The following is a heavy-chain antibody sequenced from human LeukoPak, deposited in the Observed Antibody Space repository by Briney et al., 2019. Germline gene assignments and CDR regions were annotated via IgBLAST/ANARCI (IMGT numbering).Heavy chain of an antibody. CDR1: GGSISSSSYY. CDR2: VYYSGST. CDR3: ARHGPPGGVVPIDY. D-gene: IGHD6-6*01. J-gene: IGHJ4*02. V-gene: IGHV4-39*01. Sequence: SETLSLTCTVSGGSISSSSYYWGWIRQPPGKGLEWIGSVYYSGSTYYNPSLKSRVTISVDTSKNQFSLKLSSVTAADTAVYYCARHGPPGGVVPIDYWGQGTLVTVSS.